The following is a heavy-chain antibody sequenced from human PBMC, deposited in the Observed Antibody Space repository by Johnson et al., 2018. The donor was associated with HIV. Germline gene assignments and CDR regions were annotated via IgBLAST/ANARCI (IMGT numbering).Heavy chain of an antibody. D-gene: IGHD1-26*01. Sequence: VQLVESGGDLVQPGGSLRLSCAASRFTFSSYWMHWVRQVPGKGLVWVSGINSDGSSRNYADSVKGRFTISRDNAKNTLYLQMNSLRAEDTAVYYCARVEWELDAFDIWGQGTMVTVSS. CDR2: INSDGSSR. V-gene: IGHV3-74*02. CDR1: RFTFSSYW. J-gene: IGHJ3*02. CDR3: ARVEWELDAFDI.